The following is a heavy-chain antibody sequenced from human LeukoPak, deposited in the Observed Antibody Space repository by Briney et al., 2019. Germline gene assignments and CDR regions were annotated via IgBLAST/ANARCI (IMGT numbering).Heavy chain of an antibody. J-gene: IGHJ4*02. Sequence: SETLSLTCSVSGDSISGYYWSWIRQPPGKGLEWIGYINYSGNTYYNPSLKNRVTISLDTSKNQFSLKLNSMTSADTAVYYCARERAAGNPSHFDYWGQGTLVTVSS. V-gene: IGHV4-59*01. D-gene: IGHD6-13*01. CDR1: GDSISGYY. CDR2: INYSGNT. CDR3: ARERAAGNPSHFDY.